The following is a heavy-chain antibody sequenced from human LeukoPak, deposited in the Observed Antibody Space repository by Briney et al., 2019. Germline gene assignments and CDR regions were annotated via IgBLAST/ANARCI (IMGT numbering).Heavy chain of an antibody. J-gene: IGHJ3*02. CDR2: IRSKAYGGTT. D-gene: IGHD3-10*01. CDR3: AKDLSRGAFGM. Sequence: GGSLRLSCTASGFTFGDYAMSWFRQAPGKGLEWVGFIRSKAYGGTTEYAASVKGRFTISRDDSKSIAYLQMNSLRAEDTAVYYCAKDLSRGAFGMWGQGTMVTVSS. CDR1: GFTFGDYA. V-gene: IGHV3-49*03.